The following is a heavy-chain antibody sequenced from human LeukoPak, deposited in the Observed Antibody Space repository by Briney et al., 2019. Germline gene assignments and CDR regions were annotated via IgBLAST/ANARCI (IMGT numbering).Heavy chain of an antibody. CDR1: GFTFSSYA. CDR3: ARTRVGATSYYFDY. V-gene: IGHV3-23*01. J-gene: IGHJ4*02. Sequence: GGSLRLSCAASGFTFSSYAMSWVRQAPGKGLEWVSAISGSGGSTYYADSVKGRFTISRDNSKNTLYLQMNSLRAEDTAVYYCARTRVGATSYYFDYWGQGTLVTVSS. D-gene: IGHD1-26*01. CDR2: ISGSGGST.